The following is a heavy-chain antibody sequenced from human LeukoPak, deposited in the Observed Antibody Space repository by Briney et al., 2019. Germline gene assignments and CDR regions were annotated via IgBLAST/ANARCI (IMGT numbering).Heavy chain of an antibody. D-gene: IGHD2-2*01. CDR1: GFTFSSYT. Sequence: GGSLRLSCAASGFTFSSYTMNWVRQAPGRGLEWVSSITGGNNYMYYRDSVKGRFTISRDNARNSLYLEMNSLRADDTAMYFCARSVVPAGAWFDPWGQGTLVTVSS. V-gene: IGHV3-21*01. CDR2: ITGGNNYM. J-gene: IGHJ5*02. CDR3: ARSVVPAGAWFDP.